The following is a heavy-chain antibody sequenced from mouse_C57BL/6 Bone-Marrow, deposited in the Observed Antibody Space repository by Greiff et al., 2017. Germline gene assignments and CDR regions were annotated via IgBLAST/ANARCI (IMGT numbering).Heavy chain of an antibody. J-gene: IGHJ4*01. V-gene: IGHV1-50*01. Sequence: VQLQQPGAELVKPGASVKLSCKASGYTFTSYWMPWVKQRPGQGLEWIGEIDPSDSYTNYKQKFKGQATLTVDTCASTAYMQLSSLTSKDSAVYYSARLDSNFAKDYWGQGTSVTGSS. CDR1: GYTFTSYW. CDR3: ARLDSNFAKDY. D-gene: IGHD2-5*01. CDR2: IDPSDSYT.